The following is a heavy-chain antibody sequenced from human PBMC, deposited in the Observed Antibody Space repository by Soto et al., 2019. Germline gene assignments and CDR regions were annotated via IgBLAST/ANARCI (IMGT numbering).Heavy chain of an antibody. J-gene: IGHJ5*02. CDR3: ARDRLRNWFDP. V-gene: IGHV4-30-4*01. CDR2: IYYSGST. Sequence: SETLSLTCTVSGGSISSGDYYWSWIRQPPGKGLEWIGYIYYSGSTYYNPSLKSRVTISVDTSKNQFSLKLSSVTAADTAVYYCARDRLRNWFDPWGQGTLVTVS. CDR1: GGSISSGDYY.